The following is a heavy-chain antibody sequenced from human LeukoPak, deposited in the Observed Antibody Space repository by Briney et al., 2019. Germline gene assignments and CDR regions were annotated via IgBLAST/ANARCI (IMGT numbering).Heavy chain of an antibody. CDR1: GYTFTDYY. V-gene: IGHV1-2*02. D-gene: IGHD2-15*01. Sequence: ASVKVSCKASGYTFTDYYMHWVRQAPGQGLEWMGWINPNRGDTKYAQKFQGRVTMTRDTSMSTAYMDLSSLTSDDTAVYYCARGYCSGGNCQNWFDPWGQGTQVTVSS. J-gene: IGHJ5*02. CDR2: INPNRGDT. CDR3: ARGYCSGGNCQNWFDP.